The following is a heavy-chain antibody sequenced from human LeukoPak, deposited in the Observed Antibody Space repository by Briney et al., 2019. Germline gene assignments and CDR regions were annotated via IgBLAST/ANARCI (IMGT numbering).Heavy chain of an antibody. J-gene: IGHJ5*02. D-gene: IGHD2-15*01. CDR3: AKGSRWFGP. V-gene: IGHV4-4*07. Sequence: SETLSLTCTVSGASISSYYWSWIRQPAGKGLGWIGRIYTSGSTNYNPSLKSRVTMSVDRSKNQFSLILNSVTAADTAVYYCAKGSRWFGPWGQGALVTVSS. CDR1: GASISSYY. CDR2: IYTSGST.